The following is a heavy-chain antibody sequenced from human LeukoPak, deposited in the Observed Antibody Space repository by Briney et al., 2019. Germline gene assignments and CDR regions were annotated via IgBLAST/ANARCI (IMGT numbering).Heavy chain of an antibody. Sequence: SETLSLTCTVSGGSISSYYWSWIRQPPGKGLEWIGEINHSGSTNYNPSLKSRVTISVDTSKNQFSLKLSSVTAADTAVYYCARGAGLLLWFGESRAFDIWGQGTMVTVSS. D-gene: IGHD3-10*01. V-gene: IGHV4-34*01. CDR1: GGSISSYY. CDR2: INHSGST. CDR3: ARGAGLLLWFGESRAFDI. J-gene: IGHJ3*02.